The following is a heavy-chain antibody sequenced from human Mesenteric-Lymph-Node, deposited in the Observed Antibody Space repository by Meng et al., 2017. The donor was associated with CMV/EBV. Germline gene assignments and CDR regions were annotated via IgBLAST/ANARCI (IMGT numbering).Heavy chain of an antibody. Sequence: FSNYAISWVRQAPGQGLEWIGGIIPIFGTANYAQNFQGRVTITTDESTSTAYMELSSLRSEDTAVYYCARPTPLRDYDLWSAWAFDIWGQGTMVTVSS. V-gene: IGHV1-69*05. CDR2: IIPIFGTA. D-gene: IGHD3-3*01. CDR1: FSNYA. CDR3: ARPTPLRDYDLWSAWAFDI. J-gene: IGHJ3*02.